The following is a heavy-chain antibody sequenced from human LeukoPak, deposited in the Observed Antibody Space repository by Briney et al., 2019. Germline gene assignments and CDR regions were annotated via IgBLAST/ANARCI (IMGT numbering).Heavy chain of an antibody. CDR1: GFTFSSYA. CDR2: ISYDGSNK. Sequence: GGSLRLSCAASGFTFSSYAMHRVCQAPGKGLEWVAVISYDGSNKYYADSVKGRFTISRDNAKNTLYLQMNSLRAEDTAVYYCARVRGESPRWFDPWGQGTLVTVSS. D-gene: IGHD3-10*01. CDR3: ARVRGESPRWFDP. V-gene: IGHV3-30-3*01. J-gene: IGHJ5*02.